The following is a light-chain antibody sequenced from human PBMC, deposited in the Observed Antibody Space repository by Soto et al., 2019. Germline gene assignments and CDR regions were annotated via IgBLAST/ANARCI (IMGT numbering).Light chain of an antibody. CDR2: KAS. Sequence: DIQMTQSPSTLSASVGDRVTITCRASQSINTWLAWYQQRPGKAPKILIYKASSLVSGGPSRFSSSVSGTDFALIISSLQPDDFATCSCIQYNSYSPKTFGRGTKVEI. CDR1: QSINTW. V-gene: IGKV1-5*03. CDR3: IQYNSYSPKT. J-gene: IGKJ1*01.